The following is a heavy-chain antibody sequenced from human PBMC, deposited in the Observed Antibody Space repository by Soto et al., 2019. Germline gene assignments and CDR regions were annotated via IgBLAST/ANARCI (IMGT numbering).Heavy chain of an antibody. V-gene: IGHV3-9*01. CDR1: GFTFDYYA. CDR3: AKDFKISGGYYGSLNYYYGMDV. D-gene: IGHD3-10*01. Sequence: GGSLRLSCAASGFTFDYYAMAWVRQAPGKGLEWVAGISWNNSRTVYADSVTGRFTISRDTSKSALYLQMNSLRPEDRAVYYCAKDFKISGGYYGSLNYYYGMDVWGQGTTVTVSS. CDR2: ISWNNSRT. J-gene: IGHJ6*02.